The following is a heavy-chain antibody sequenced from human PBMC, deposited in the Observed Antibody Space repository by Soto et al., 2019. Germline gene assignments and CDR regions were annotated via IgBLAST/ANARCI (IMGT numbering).Heavy chain of an antibody. V-gene: IGHV1-3*01. CDR3: ASVVYDAFDI. Sequence: XSVNGSYNASVYTFTSYAMHWVRQAPGQRLEWMGWINAGNGNTKYSQKFQGRVTITRDTSASTAYMELSSLRSEDTAVYYCASVVYDAFDIWGQGSMVTVSS. J-gene: IGHJ3*02. D-gene: IGHD6-6*01. CDR1: VYTFTSYA. CDR2: INAGNGNT.